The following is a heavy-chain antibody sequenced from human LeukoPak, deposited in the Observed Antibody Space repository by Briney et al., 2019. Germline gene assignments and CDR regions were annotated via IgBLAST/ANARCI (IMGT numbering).Heavy chain of an antibody. CDR2: INHSGGT. Sequence: SETLSLTCAVYGGSFSGYYWSWIRQPPGKGLEWIGEINHSGGTNYNPSLKSRVTISVDTSKNQFSLKLSSVTAADTAVYYCARGGRIVVVVASGRGYNWFDPWGQGTLVTVSS. CDR3: ARGGRIVVVVASGRGYNWFDP. D-gene: IGHD2-15*01. J-gene: IGHJ5*02. V-gene: IGHV4-34*01. CDR1: GGSFSGYY.